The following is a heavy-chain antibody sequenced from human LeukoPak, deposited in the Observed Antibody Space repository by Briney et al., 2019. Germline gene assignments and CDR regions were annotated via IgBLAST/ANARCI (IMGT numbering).Heavy chain of an antibody. D-gene: IGHD2-21*02. V-gene: IGHV3-30*02. CDR1: GFSFSSYG. Sequence: GGSLRLPCAASGFSFSSYGMQWVRQGPGKGLEWMAFIRYDASNTSYADSVRGRFTISRDNSKNTLYLQMNSLRAEDTAVYYCAKEFQVTMDVWGKGTTVTVSS. CDR3: AKEFQVTMDV. CDR2: IRYDASNT. J-gene: IGHJ6*03.